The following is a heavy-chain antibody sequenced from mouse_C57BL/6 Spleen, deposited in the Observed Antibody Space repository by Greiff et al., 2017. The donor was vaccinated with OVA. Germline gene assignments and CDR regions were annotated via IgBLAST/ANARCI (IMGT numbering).Heavy chain of an antibody. Sequence: DVMLVESGGGLVQPGGSLKLSCAASGFTFSDYYMYWVRQTPEKRLEWVAYISNGGGSTYYPDTVKGRFTISRDNAKNTLYLQMSRLKSEDTAMYYCARGDDYDPDYFDYWGQGTTLTVSS. J-gene: IGHJ2*01. CDR3: ARGDDYDPDYFDY. V-gene: IGHV5-12*01. CDR2: ISNGGGST. CDR1: GFTFSDYY. D-gene: IGHD2-4*01.